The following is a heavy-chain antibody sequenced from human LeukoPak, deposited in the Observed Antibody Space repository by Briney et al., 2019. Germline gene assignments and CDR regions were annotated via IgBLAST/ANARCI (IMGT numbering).Heavy chain of an antibody. CDR3: ARDCDRSGYYCY. CDR1: GYTFTSYG. D-gene: IGHD3-22*01. J-gene: IGHJ4*02. Sequence: ASVKVSCKAAGYTFTSYGISWVRQAPGQGLEGIGWISAYNGDTNYAQKLQGRVTMTTDTSTSTAYMELRSLRSDDTAVYYCARDCDRSGYYCYWGQGTLVTVSS. V-gene: IGHV1-18*01. CDR2: ISAYNGDT.